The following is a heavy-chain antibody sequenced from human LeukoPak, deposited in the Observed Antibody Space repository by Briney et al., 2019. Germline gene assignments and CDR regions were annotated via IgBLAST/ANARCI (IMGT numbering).Heavy chain of an antibody. J-gene: IGHJ4*02. Sequence: GGSLRLSCAASGFTFSSYSMNWVRQAPGKGLEWVSYISSSSSTIYYADSVKGRFTISRDNAKKSLYLQMNSLRAEDTAVYYCARGSLGYFDYWGQGALVTVSS. CDR1: GFTFSSYS. CDR2: ISSSSSTI. CDR3: ARGSLGYFDY. V-gene: IGHV3-48*01.